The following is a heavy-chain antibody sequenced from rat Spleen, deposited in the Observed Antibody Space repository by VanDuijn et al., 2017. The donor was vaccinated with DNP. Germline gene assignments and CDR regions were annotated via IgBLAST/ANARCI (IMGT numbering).Heavy chain of an antibody. J-gene: IGHJ2*01. CDR2: ISNTGDNT. Sequence: EVQLVESGGGPVQPGRSLKLSCVASGFIFSNYWMTWIRQAPGKGLEWVASISNTGDNTYYSDSVKGRFSLSRDNAKSTLYLQMDSLRSEDTATYYCAKDILRSFPDWGQGVMVTVSS. CDR3: AKDILRSFPD. D-gene: IGHD1-11*01. V-gene: IGHV5-31*01. CDR1: GFIFSNYW.